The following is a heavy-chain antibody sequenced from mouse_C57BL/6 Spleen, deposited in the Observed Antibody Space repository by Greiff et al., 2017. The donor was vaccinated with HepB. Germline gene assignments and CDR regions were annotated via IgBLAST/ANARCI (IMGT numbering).Heavy chain of an antibody. J-gene: IGHJ4*01. CDR3: ARYWDDAMDY. V-gene: IGHV5-15*04. CDR2: ISNLAYSI. CDR1: GFTFRDYG. D-gene: IGHD4-1*01. Sequence: EVKLVESGGGLVQPGGSLQLSCAASGFTFRDYGMAWVRQAPRKGPEWVALISNLAYSIYYADTLTGRFTISRENAKYTLSLEMSSLRYEDTAMYYCARYWDDAMDYWGQGTSVTVSS.